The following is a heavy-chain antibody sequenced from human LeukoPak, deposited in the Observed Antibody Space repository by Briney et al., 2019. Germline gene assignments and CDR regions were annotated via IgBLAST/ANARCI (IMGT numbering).Heavy chain of an antibody. Sequence: SETLSLTCAVSGYSISSGYYCGWIRQPPGKGLEWIGSIYPSGNTYCNPSLKSRVTISLDTSKNHFSLNLSSVTAADTAVYYCAREYCGASCSRDYWGQGTLVTVSS. J-gene: IGHJ4*02. D-gene: IGHD2-21*01. V-gene: IGHV4-38-2*01. CDR1: GYSISSGYY. CDR2: IYPSGNT. CDR3: AREYCGASCSRDY.